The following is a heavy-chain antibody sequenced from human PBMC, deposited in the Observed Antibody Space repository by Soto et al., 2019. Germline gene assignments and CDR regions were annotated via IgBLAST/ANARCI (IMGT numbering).Heavy chain of an antibody. J-gene: IGHJ4*02. D-gene: IGHD1-26*01. CDR1: GFSFSDNS. CDR3: ARQWDGREGDY. V-gene: IGHV3-21*01. Sequence: GGSLRLSCAASGFSFSDNSMKWVRQAPGKGLEWVSSISSTSTYIFYADSLKGRFTISRDNAKNSLYLQMNSLRAEDTAVYYCARQWDGREGDYWGQGTLVTVSS. CDR2: ISSTSTYI.